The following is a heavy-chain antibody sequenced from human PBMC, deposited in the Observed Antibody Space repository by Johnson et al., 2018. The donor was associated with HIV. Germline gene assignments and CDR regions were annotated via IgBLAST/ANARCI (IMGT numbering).Heavy chain of an antibody. CDR2: ISNDGTNT. CDR1: DFTFTNNA. CDR3: ASGVTARAPLLI. D-gene: IGHD6-6*01. Sequence: QVHLVESGGVVVQPGRSLRLSCAASDFTFTNNAIHWVRQAPGKGLEWVAVISNDGTNTYYTDSVKGRFTISRDNSRNSVSLQMIILRPKDTAMYYCASGVTARAPLLIWGQGTMVTVSS. J-gene: IGHJ3*02. V-gene: IGHV3-30*04.